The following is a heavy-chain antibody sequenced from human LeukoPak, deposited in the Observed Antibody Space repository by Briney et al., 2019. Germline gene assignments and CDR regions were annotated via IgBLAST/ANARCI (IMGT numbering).Heavy chain of an antibody. D-gene: IGHD3-22*01. J-gene: IGHJ4*02. CDR1: GYTFTGYY. CDR2: ILPNSGAT. V-gene: IGHV1-2*02. CDR3: ARALNYYDNDY. Sequence: GASVKVSCKASGYTFTGYYMYWVRQAPGQGLEWMGWILPNSGATNYAQRFQGRVTMTRDTSITTAYMELSRLTSDDTAVYYCARALNYYDNDYWGQGTLVTVSS.